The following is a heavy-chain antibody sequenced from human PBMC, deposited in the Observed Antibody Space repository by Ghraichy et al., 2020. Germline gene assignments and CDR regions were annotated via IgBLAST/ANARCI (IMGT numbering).Heavy chain of an antibody. Sequence: GGSLRLSCSTSGFNFHNFAMSWVRQAPGRGLEWVSHVNSAGNITYYADSVKGRFTVSRDNSTKTLFLRMSSLRGDDTAIYYCRGSAYSTTSQALDYWGQGTLVTVS. D-gene: IGHD2/OR15-2a*01. CDR2: VNSAGNIT. J-gene: IGHJ4*02. CDR3: RGSAYSTTSQALDY. CDR1: GFNFHNFA. V-gene: IGHV3-23*01.